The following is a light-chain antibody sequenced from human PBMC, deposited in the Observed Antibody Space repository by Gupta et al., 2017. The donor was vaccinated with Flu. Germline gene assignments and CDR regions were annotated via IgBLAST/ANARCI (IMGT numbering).Light chain of an antibody. CDR2: VAS. J-gene: IGKJ4*01. Sequence: PSSLSASVGDSVTSTCRASQSVTTYLNWYQQKPGKAPKLLIFVASILQSGVPSRFSASGSRTEFTLTITNLQPEDFATYYCQQSYDTPPTFGGGTRVDIK. CDR1: QSVTTY. CDR3: QQSYDTPPT. V-gene: IGKV1-39*01.